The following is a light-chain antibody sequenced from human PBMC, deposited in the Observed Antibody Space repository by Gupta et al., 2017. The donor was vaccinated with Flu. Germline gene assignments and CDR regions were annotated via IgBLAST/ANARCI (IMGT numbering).Light chain of an antibody. CDR3: QQPSNCPSLT. J-gene: IGKJ4*01. V-gene: IGKV3-11*01. Sequence: CRGRQNVCNYVGCYYQKQRQAPQLLIYYDANRDTGVPARFGGSGDGTDFTFTISSGEQEDFAVYYCQQPSNCPSLTFGRGTKVDIK. CDR2: YDA. CDR1: QNVCNY.